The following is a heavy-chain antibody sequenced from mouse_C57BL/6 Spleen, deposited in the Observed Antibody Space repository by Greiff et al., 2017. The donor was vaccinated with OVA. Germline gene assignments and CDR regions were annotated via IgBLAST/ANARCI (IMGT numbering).Heavy chain of an antibody. CDR2: IYPGDGDT. J-gene: IGHJ1*03. CDR1: GYAFSSSW. Sequence: VKLVESGPELVKPGASVKISCKASGYAFSSSWMNWVKQRPGKGLEWIGRIYPGDGDTNYNGKFKGKATLTADKSSSTAYMQLSSLTSEDSAVYFCARRAYYSNYDWYFDVWGTGTTVTVSS. D-gene: IGHD2-5*01. V-gene: IGHV1-82*01. CDR3: ARRAYYSNYDWYFDV.